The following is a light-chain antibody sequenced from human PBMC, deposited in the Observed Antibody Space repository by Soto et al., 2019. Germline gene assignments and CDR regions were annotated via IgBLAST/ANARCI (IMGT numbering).Light chain of an antibody. CDR1: SSDVGGYNY. J-gene: IGLJ1*01. Sequence: QSVLAQPASGSGSPGQSISASCTGTSSDVGGYNYVSWYQQHPGKAPRLMIYDVTNRPSGVSDRFSGSKSGNTASLTISGLQAEDEADYYCSSYRRGSTYVFGTGTKVTVL. V-gene: IGLV2-14*03. CDR2: DVT. CDR3: SSYRRGSTYV.